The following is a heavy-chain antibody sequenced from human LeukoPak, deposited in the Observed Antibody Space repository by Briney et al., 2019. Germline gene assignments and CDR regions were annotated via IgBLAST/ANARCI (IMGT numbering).Heavy chain of an antibody. CDR2: IYYSGST. Sequence: SETLSLTCTVSGGSISSYYWSWIRQPPGKGLEWIGYIYYSGSTNYNPSLKSRVTISVDTSKNQFSLKLSSVTAADPAVYYCARTTEGGYTYDYFYNYYMDVWGKGTTVTISS. V-gene: IGHV4-59*01. J-gene: IGHJ6*03. CDR1: GGSISSYY. D-gene: IGHD5-18*01. CDR3: ARTTEGGYTYDYFYNYYMDV.